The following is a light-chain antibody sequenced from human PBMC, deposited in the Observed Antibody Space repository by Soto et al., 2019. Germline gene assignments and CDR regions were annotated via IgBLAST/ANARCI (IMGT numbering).Light chain of an antibody. V-gene: IGKV3-11*01. J-gene: IGKJ1*01. CDR2: DAS. CDR3: QQYDKWPRT. Sequence: EIVLTQSPATLSLSPGERATLSCRASQSVSSYLAWYQQRPGQAPRLLIYDASKRAAGIPDRFSGGGSGTEFTLTISSLQSDDLAVYYCQQYDKWPRTFGQGTKVEIK. CDR1: QSVSSY.